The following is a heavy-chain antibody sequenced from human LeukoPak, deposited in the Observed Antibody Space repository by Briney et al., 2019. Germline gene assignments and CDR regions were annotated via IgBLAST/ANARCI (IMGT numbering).Heavy chain of an antibody. J-gene: IGHJ4*02. CDR3: AREAYCGGDCYSGFDY. D-gene: IGHD2-21*02. V-gene: IGHV4-39*07. CDR2: IFYSGST. CDR1: GGSISTSNYY. Sequence: SETLSLTCTVSGGSISTSNYYWGWIRQPPGKGLEWIGNIFYSGSTYYSPSLRSRVTISVDTSKNRFSLKLSSVTAADTAVYYCAREAYCGGDCYSGFDYWGQGTLVTVSS.